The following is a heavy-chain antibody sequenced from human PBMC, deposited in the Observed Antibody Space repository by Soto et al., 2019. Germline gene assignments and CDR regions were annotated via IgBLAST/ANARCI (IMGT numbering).Heavy chain of an antibody. V-gene: IGHV6-1*01. CDR2: TYYRSKWYN. J-gene: IGHJ4*02. CDR3: VRTIAVGQNGYFDY. D-gene: IGHD6-19*01. Sequence: KQSQTLSLTCAISGDSVSSNSAAWNWIRQSPSRGLEWLGRTYYRSKWYNDYAVSVKSRITINPDTSKNQFSLQLNSVTPEDTAVYYCVRTIAVGQNGYFDYWGQGTLVTVSS. CDR1: GDSVSSNSAA.